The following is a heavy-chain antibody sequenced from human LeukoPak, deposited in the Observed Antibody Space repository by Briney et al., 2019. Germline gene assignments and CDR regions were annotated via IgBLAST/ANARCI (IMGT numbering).Heavy chain of an antibody. J-gene: IGHJ4*02. D-gene: IGHD1-26*01. V-gene: IGHV3-13*01. CDR3: ARVPVGASFFDY. Sequence: PGRSLRLSCAASGFTFSSYDMHWVRPATGKGLEWVSAIGTAGDTYYPGSVKGRFTISRENAKASLYLQMNSLRAEDTAVYYCARVPVGASFFDYWGQGTLVTVSS. CDR1: GFTFSSYD. CDR2: IGTAGDT.